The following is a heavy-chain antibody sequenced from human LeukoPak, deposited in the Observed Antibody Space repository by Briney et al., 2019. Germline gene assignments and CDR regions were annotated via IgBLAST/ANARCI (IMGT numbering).Heavy chain of an antibody. CDR1: GFTFSSYS. Sequence: PGGSLRLSCAASGFTFSSYSMNWVRQAPGKGLEWVSSISSSSSYIYYADSVKGRFTISRDNAKNSLYLQMNSLRAKDTALYYCAKEGDSSSWGSFDYWGQGTLVTVSS. J-gene: IGHJ4*02. CDR3: AKEGDSSSWGSFDY. D-gene: IGHD6-13*01. V-gene: IGHV3-21*04. CDR2: ISSSSSYI.